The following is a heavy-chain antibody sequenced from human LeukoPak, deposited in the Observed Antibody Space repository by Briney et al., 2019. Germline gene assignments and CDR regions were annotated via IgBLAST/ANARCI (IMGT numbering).Heavy chain of an antibody. CDR3: ARNHHGGTTVTLDY. V-gene: IGHV3-21*01. CDR2: ISSSSSYI. J-gene: IGHJ4*02. CDR1: GGSISSSS. Sequence: PSETLSLTCTVSGGSISSSSYYWGWIRQPPGKGLEWVSSISSSSSYIYYADSVKGRFTISRDNAKNSLYLQMSSLRAEDTAVYYGARNHHGGTTVTLDYWGQGTLVTVSS. D-gene: IGHD4-17*01.